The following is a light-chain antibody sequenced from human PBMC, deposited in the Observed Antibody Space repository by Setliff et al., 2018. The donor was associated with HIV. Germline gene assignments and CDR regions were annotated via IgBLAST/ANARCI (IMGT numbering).Light chain of an antibody. J-gene: IGLJ1*01. V-gene: IGLV2-18*02. Sequence: QSALTQPPSVSGSPGQSVTISCTGTSNDVGPYNRVSWYQQPPGTAPKLIIYEVANRPSGVPDRFSGSKSGNTASLTISGLQAEDEADYYCCSYASSSLSYVFGAGTKVTVL. CDR2: EVA. CDR1: SNDVGPYNR. CDR3: CSYASSSLSYV.